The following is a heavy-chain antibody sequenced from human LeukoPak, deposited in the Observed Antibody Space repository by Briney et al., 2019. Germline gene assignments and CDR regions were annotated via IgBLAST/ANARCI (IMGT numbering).Heavy chain of an antibody. D-gene: IGHD2-21*01. CDR1: GGSISSGDYY. CDR3: ARVTAYCGGDCYFGRRYYYMDV. CDR2: IYYSGST. Sequence: PSQTLSLTCTVSGGSISSGDYYWSWIRQPPGKGLEWIGYIYYSGSTYYNPSHKSRVTISVDTSKNQFSLKLSSVTAADTAVYYCARVTAYCGGDCYFGRRYYYMDVWGKGTTVTVSS. V-gene: IGHV4-30-4*01. J-gene: IGHJ6*03.